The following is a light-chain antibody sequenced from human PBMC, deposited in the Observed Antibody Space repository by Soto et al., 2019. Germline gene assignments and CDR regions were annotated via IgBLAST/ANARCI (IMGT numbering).Light chain of an antibody. CDR1: NNDVGAYPY. Sequence: QSVLTQPASVSGSPGQSNTISCTGTNNDVGAYPYVSWYQQHPGTAPKLIIYEVTNRPSGISDRFSGSKSGNTASLTISGLQAEDESDYYCSSFATSGTTVIFGGGTKLTVL. CDR2: EVT. CDR3: SSFATSGTTVI. J-gene: IGLJ2*01. V-gene: IGLV2-14*01.